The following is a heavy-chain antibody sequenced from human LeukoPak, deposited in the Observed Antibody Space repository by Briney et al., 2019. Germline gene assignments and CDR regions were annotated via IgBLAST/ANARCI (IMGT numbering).Heavy chain of an antibody. CDR1: GYTFTSYG. CDR3: ARRHVTASTDGFDI. V-gene: IGHV1-18*01. J-gene: IGHJ3*02. Sequence: GASVKVSCKASGYTFTSYGISWVRQAPGRGLEWMGWISTYNDNTKYAQKVQGRVTMTTDTSTSTAYMELRSLRSDDTAVYYCARRHVTASTDGFDIRGQGTMVTVSS. CDR2: ISTYNDNT. D-gene: IGHD5-18*01.